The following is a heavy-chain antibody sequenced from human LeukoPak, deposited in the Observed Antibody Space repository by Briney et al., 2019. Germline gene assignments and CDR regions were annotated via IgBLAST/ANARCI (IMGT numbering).Heavy chain of an antibody. CDR2: IRYDGRNK. D-gene: IGHD3-10*02. CDR1: RFTFSNYG. J-gene: IGHJ6*04. V-gene: IGHV3-30*02. CDR3: AELGITMIGGV. Sequence: GGSLRLSCAASRFTFSNYGMHWVRQAPGKGLEWVAFIRYDGRNKYYADSVKGRFTISRDNAKNSLYLQMNSLRAEDTAVYYCAELGITMIGGVWGKGTTVTISS.